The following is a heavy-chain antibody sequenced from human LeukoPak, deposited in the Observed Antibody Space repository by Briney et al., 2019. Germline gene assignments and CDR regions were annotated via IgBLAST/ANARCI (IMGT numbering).Heavy chain of an antibody. V-gene: IGHV3-21*01. Sequence: GGSLRLSCEASGFSFSSYNMDWVRQTPGKGLEWISSITTSSTYTFYADSVKGRFTISRDNAKNSLYLQMNSLRAEDTAVYYCARDGGGVATILNDAFDIWGQGTMVTVSS. CDR1: GFSFSSYN. CDR3: ARDGGGVATILNDAFDI. J-gene: IGHJ3*02. D-gene: IGHD5-24*01. CDR2: ITTSSTYT.